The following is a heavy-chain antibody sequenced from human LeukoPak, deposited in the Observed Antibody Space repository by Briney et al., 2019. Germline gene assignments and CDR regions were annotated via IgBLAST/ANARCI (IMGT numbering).Heavy chain of an antibody. V-gene: IGHV1-2*02. CDR2: INPNSGVT. CDR1: GYTFSGFY. Sequence: ASVKVSCRASGYTFSGFYIHWVRQAPGQGLEWMGWINPNSGVTNYAQKLQGRVTITRDTSIDTAYMQLSRLRSDDTAVYYCARARSDTRGAFDIWGQGTMVTVSS. CDR3: ARARSDTRGAFDI. D-gene: IGHD2-15*01. J-gene: IGHJ3*02.